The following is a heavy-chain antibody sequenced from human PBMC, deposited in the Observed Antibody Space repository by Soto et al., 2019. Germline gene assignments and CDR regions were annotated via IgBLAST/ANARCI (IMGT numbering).Heavy chain of an antibody. J-gene: IGHJ5*02. CDR3: LSEGAFRDTP. D-gene: IGHD2-21*02. Sequence: SETLSLTCTVSGGSITDYYWSWIRHSPRKGLEWIGNIHYSGSTNYNPSLKRRVTISGDTSKTNFSLKLTAATGADAAVYYCLSEGAFRDTPWGQGTLVTVSS. CDR2: IHYSGST. CDR1: GGSITDYY. V-gene: IGHV4-59*01.